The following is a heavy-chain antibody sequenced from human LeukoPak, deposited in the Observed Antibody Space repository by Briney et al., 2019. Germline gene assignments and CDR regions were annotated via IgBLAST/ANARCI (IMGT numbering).Heavy chain of an antibody. J-gene: IGHJ4*02. CDR2: VYYIGIT. Sequence: SETLFLTCSVSGGSIAGSSDYWGWIRQPPGKGLEWIGSVYYIGITDCNPSLKSRVTISVDTSENKFSLNLTSVTAADTAVYYCARRSIAAAVDYWGQGTLVTVSS. CDR3: ARRSIAAAVDY. V-gene: IGHV4-39*01. D-gene: IGHD6-13*01. CDR1: GGSIAGSSDY.